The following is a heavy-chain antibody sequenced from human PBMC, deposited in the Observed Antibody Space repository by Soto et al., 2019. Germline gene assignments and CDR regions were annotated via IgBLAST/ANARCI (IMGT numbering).Heavy chain of an antibody. V-gene: IGHV3-21*01. CDR1: GFTFSRYT. J-gene: IGHJ4*02. CDR3: ARDDTYYDSSGYYIDY. Sequence: PGGSLRLSCAASGFTFSRYTMNWVRQAPGKGLEWVSSISSYIYYADSVKGRFTISRDNAKNSLYLQMNSLRAEDTAVYYCARDDTYYDSSGYYIDYWGQGTLVTVSS. CDR2: ISSYI. D-gene: IGHD3-22*01.